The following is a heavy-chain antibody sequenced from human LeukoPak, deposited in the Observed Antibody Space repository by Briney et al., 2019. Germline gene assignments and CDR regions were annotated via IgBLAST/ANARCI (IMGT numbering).Heavy chain of an antibody. CDR1: GFTFSSYA. V-gene: IGHV4-30-4*08. D-gene: IGHD3-3*01. CDR3: ARGRTIFGVLNEGPILDY. J-gene: IGHJ4*02. Sequence: LRLSCAASGFTFSSYAMSWVRQAPGKGLEWIGYFRYSGSNYDNPSLKSRVRISVDTSRDQFSLKVTSVTAADTAVYFCARGRTIFGVLNEGPILDYWGQGILVTVSS. CDR2: FRYSGSN.